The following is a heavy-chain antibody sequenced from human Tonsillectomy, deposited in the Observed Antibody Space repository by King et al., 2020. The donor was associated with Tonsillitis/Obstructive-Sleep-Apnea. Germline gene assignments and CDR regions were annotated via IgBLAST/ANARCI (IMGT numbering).Heavy chain of an antibody. CDR3: ARDKDNGYPDRAFDI. V-gene: IGHV1-69*09. Sequence: QLVQSGAEVKKPGSSVKVSCKASGGTFSSYAISWVRQAPGQGIEWMGRIIHILGIANYAQKFQGRVTITADKSTSTAYMELSSLRSEDTAVYACARDKDNGYPDRAFDICGQGTMVTVSS. D-gene: IGHD4-17*01. J-gene: IGHJ3*02. CDR1: GGTFSSYA. CDR2: IIHILGIA.